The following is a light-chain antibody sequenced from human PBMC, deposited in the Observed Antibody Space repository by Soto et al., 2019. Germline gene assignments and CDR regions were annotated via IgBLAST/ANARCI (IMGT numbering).Light chain of an antibody. V-gene: IGKV1-9*01. Sequence: DIQLTQSPSFLSASVGDRVTISCRASQGISSYLAWYQHTPEKAPKLLIYASSTLQSGVPSRFSGSGSGTEFTLTIGSLQPEDFANYYCQQLNTFPVTFGQGTRLDI. CDR3: QQLNTFPVT. CDR1: QGISSY. J-gene: IGKJ5*01. CDR2: ASS.